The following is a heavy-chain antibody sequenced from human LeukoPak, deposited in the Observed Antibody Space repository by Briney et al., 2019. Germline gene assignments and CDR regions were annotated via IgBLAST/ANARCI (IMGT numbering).Heavy chain of an antibody. CDR3: ARSPSLDSGVVGYYYYYYMDV. Sequence: ASVKVSFKASGYMFTSYGISWVRQAPGQGLEWMGWISAYNDNTNYAQKLQGRVTMTTDTSTSTAYMELRSLRSDDTAVYYCARSPSLDSGVVGYYYYYYMDVWGKGTTVTVSS. CDR2: ISAYNDNT. D-gene: IGHD2-15*01. J-gene: IGHJ6*03. CDR1: GYMFTSYG. V-gene: IGHV1-18*01.